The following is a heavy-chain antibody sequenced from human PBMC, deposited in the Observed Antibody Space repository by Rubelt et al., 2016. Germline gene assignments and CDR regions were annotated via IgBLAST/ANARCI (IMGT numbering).Heavy chain of an antibody. CDR1: GFTFSSYN. Sequence: EVQLVESGGGLVQPGGSLRLSCEASGFTFSSYNMNWVRQAPGKGLEWVSYISFSSRPISYADSVKGRFTISRDNANNLLYLQKNSLGPEGTAIYYCARDPADYWGQGTLVTVSS. CDR3: ARDPADY. J-gene: IGHJ4*02. V-gene: IGHV3-48*04. CDR2: ISFSSRPI.